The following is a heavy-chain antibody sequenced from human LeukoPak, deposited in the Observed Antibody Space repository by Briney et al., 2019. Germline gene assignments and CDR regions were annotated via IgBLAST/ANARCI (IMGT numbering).Heavy chain of an antibody. CDR3: NLHYGSADY. D-gene: IGHD3-10*01. V-gene: IGHV3-23*01. CDR2: ISGSGGST. CDR1: GFTFSSYA. J-gene: IGHJ4*02. Sequence: PGGSLRLSCAASGFTFSSYAMSWVRQAPGKGLEWVSAISGSGGSTYYADSVKGRFTISRDNAKNALYPQMNSLRAEATAVYAKNLHYGSADYWGQGTLVTVSS.